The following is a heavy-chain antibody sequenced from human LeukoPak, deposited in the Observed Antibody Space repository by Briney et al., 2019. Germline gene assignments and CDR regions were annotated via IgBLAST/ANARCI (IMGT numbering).Heavy chain of an antibody. CDR2: IYSDGSRT. D-gene: IGHD4-11*01. J-gene: IGHJ6*03. CDR3: ARGVPKTSYYYYYMDV. CDR1: GFTLSSNW. Sequence: PGGSLRLSCEGSGFTLSSNWMHWVRQGPGKGLVWVSRIYSDGSRTNYADFVKGRFTISGDNAKNTLYLQMNSLRAEDTAVYYCARGVPKTSYYYYYMDVWGKGTTVTVSS. V-gene: IGHV3-74*01.